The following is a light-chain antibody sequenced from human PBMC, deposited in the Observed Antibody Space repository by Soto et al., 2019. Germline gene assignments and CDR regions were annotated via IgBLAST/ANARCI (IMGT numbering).Light chain of an antibody. CDR3: QQSYSTPYT. CDR2: AAC. Sequence: DIQMTQSPSSLSASVGDRVTITCRASQSISSYLNWYQQKPAKAPKLLIYAACSLQSGVPSRFSGSGSWTDFTLTISSLQPEDFATYYCQQSYSTPYTFGQGTKLEIK. J-gene: IGKJ2*01. CDR1: QSISSY. V-gene: IGKV1-39*01.